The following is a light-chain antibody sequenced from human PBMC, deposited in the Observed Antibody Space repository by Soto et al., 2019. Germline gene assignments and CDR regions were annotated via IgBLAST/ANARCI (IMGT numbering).Light chain of an antibody. CDR1: QSVSSSY. CDR3: HSRA. CDR2: GAS. V-gene: IGKV3-20*01. Sequence: EIVLTQSPGTLSLSPGERATLSCRASQSVSSSYLAWYQQKPGQAPRLLIYGASSRATGIPDRFSGSGSETEFTLTISRPQPDDFATYFCHSRAFGQGTRLEIK. J-gene: IGKJ5*01.